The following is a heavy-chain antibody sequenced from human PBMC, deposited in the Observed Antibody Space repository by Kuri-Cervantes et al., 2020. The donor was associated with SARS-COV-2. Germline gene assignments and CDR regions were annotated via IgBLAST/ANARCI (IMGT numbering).Heavy chain of an antibody. CDR3: ARSGPGAISREDGALDI. Sequence: SVKVSCKASGDTFAYRFLHWVRQAPGQAPEWMGWITPFNGNTKYAQKFQDRVTITRDRSMNTAYMELSSLRSEDTAMYYCARSGPGAISREDGALDIWGQGTMVTVSS. CDR1: GDTFAYRF. D-gene: IGHD4/OR15-4a*01. V-gene: IGHV1-45*02. J-gene: IGHJ3*02. CDR2: ITPFNGNT.